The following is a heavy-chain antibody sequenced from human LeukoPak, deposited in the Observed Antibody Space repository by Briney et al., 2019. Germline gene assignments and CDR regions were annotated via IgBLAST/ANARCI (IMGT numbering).Heavy chain of an antibody. CDR2: IYYSGGT. CDR1: GGSISSSSYY. Sequence: PSETLSLTCTVSGGSISSSSYYWGWIRQPPGKGLEWIGSIYYSGGTYYNPSLKSRVTISVDTSKNQFSLKLSSVTAADTAVYYCARLGLGGDIVVVPAATNHDYWGQGTLVTVSS. V-gene: IGHV4-39*01. CDR3: ARLGLGGDIVVVPAATNHDY. D-gene: IGHD2-2*01. J-gene: IGHJ4*02.